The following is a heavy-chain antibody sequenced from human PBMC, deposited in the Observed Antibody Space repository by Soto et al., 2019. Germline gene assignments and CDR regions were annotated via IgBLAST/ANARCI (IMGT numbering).Heavy chain of an antibody. Sequence: QVHLVESGGGVVQPGNSLGLSCVASGLTFGSYGMHWVRQAPGKGLEWVAVIWFDGSNSYYADSVKGRFTISRDNSKNTLYLQMNSLRAEDTAVYYCAREMAAAGYFDYWGQGTLVTVSS. CDR3: AREMAAAGYFDY. D-gene: IGHD6-13*01. J-gene: IGHJ4*02. V-gene: IGHV3-33*01. CDR1: GLTFGSYG. CDR2: IWFDGSNS.